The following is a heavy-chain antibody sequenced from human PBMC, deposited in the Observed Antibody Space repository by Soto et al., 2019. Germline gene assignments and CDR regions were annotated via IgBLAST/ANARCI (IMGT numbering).Heavy chain of an antibody. Sequence: SETLSLTCTVSGGSISSSSYYWGWIRQPPGKRLEWIGYINYSGTTTYNPSLKSQVTISIDTSKNQFSLRLSSVTAADTAVYYCAKLWTCSSIDCSPGDWGQGTLVTVS. D-gene: IGHD2-2*01. CDR2: INYSGTT. CDR1: GGSISSSSYY. CDR3: AKLWTCSSIDCSPGD. J-gene: IGHJ4*02. V-gene: IGHV4-61*05.